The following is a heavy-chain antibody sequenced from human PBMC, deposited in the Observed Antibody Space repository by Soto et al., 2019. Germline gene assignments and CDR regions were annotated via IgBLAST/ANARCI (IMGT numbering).Heavy chain of an antibody. Sequence: PGGSLRLSCAASGFTVSSNYMSWVRQAPGKGLEWVSFFYGDDSTYYADSVKGRFTISIDNSKNTLYLQMNSLRDEDTAVYYCARDSSGRQYYGMDVWGQGTTVTVSS. CDR3: ARDSSGRQYYGMDV. V-gene: IGHV3-53*01. J-gene: IGHJ6*02. D-gene: IGHD3-22*01. CDR2: FYGDDST. CDR1: GFTVSSNY.